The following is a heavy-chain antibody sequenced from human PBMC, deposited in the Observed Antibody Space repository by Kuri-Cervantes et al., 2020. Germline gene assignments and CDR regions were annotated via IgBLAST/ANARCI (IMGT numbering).Heavy chain of an antibody. V-gene: IGHV5-51*01. CDR3: ARQPNLDYYSYYMDV. Sequence: GESLKISCQGSEYSFTTYWLAWVCQMPGKGLEWMGFIYPDDSDTRYSPSFEGQVTFSADKSISTDYLQWSSLKASDTAIYYCARQPNLDYYSYYMDVWGKGTTVTVSS. J-gene: IGHJ6*03. CDR2: IYPDDSDT. CDR1: EYSFTTYW. D-gene: IGHD1-14*01.